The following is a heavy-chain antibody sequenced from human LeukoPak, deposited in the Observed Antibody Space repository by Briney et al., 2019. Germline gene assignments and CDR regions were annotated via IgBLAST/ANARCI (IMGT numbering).Heavy chain of an antibody. V-gene: IGHV4-34*01. J-gene: IGHJ6*02. CDR3: AGYCSGGSCYSGYYYYGMDV. D-gene: IGHD2-15*01. CDR2: INHSGST. CDR1: GGSFSGYY. Sequence: SETLSLTCAVYGGSFSGYYWSWIRQPPGKGLEWIGEINHSGSTNYNPSLKSRVTISVDTSKNQFSLKLSSVTAADTAVYYCAGYCSGGSCYSGYYYYGMDVWGQGTTVTVSS.